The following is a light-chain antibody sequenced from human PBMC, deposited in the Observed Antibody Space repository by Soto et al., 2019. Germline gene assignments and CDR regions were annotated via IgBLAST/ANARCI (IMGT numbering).Light chain of an antibody. CDR2: DAS. V-gene: IGKV1-5*01. CDR3: QQYDSYST. Sequence: DMQITHSPSTLSASVGDRVTITCRASQSISTSLAWYQQKPGKAPKLLIHDASSLESGVPSRFSGSGSGTEFTLTISSLQPDDFATYYCQQYDSYSTLGQGTKVDIK. J-gene: IGKJ1*01. CDR1: QSISTS.